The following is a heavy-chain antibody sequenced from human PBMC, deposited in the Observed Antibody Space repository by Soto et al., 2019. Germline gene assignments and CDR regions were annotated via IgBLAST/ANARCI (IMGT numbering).Heavy chain of an antibody. Sequence: QVQLVESGGGVVQPGRSLRLSCAASGFTFSSHGMHWVRQAPGKGLEWVAVIWFDGSNQYYADFVKGRFTISRDNSKNTMYLQMNSLRAEDTAVYYCARQVGSTRYHIDRWGQGTLVTVSS. CDR1: GFTFSSHG. V-gene: IGHV3-33*01. CDR2: IWFDGSNQ. J-gene: IGHJ5*02. CDR3: ARQVGSTRYHIDR. D-gene: IGHD1-26*01.